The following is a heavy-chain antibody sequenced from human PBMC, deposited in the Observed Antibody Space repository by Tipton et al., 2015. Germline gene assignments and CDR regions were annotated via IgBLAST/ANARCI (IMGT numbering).Heavy chain of an antibody. D-gene: IGHD1-7*01. CDR3: AKGGLGLRSPIDY. CDR2: ISGSGGIT. J-gene: IGHJ4*02. V-gene: IGHV3-23*01. CDR1: GFTFSSCG. Sequence: SLRLSCVASGFTFSSCGMNWVRQGPGGKGLEWVSAISGSGGITSYADSVKGRVTISRDNSKNTLYLQMNSLRPEDTAVYYCAKGGLGLRSPIDYWGQGTMVTVSS.